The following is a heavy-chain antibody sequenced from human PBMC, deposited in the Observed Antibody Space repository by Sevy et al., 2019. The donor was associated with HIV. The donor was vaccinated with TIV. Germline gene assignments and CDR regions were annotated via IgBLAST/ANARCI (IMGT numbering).Heavy chain of an antibody. CDR1: GYTVTGYY. D-gene: IGHD2-15*01. V-gene: IGHV1-2*02. J-gene: IGHJ5*02. CDR2: TNPNSGGT. CDR3: ARERVYCSGGSCKPGGWFDP. Sequence: ASVKVSCKASGYTVTGYYMHWVRQAPGQGLEWMGWTNPNSGGTNYAQKFQGRVTMTRDTSISTAYMELSRLRSDDTAVYYCARERVYCSGGSCKPGGWFDPWGQRTLVTVSS.